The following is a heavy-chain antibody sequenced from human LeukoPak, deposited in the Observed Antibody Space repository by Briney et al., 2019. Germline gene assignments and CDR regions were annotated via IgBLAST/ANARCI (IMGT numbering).Heavy chain of an antibody. V-gene: IGHV3-30*02. CDR3: AKDGLYCSSTSCYQDYYFDY. CDR1: GFTFSGYG. CDR2: IRYDGSNK. Sequence: GGSLRLSCAASGFTFSGYGMHWVRQAPGKGLEWVAFIRYDGSNKYYADSVKGRFTISRDNSKNTLYLQMNSLRAEDTAVYYCAKDGLYCSSTSCYQDYYFDYWGQGTLVTVSS. D-gene: IGHD2-2*01. J-gene: IGHJ4*02.